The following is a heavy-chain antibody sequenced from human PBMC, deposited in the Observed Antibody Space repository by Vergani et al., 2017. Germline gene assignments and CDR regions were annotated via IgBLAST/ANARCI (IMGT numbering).Heavy chain of an antibody. CDR1: GGSISSGGYS. Sequence: QLQLQESGPGLVKPSQTLSLTCAVSGGSISSGGYSWSWIRQPPGKGLEWIGYIYHSGSTYYNPSLKSRVTISVDRSKNQFSLKLSSVTAADTAVYYCAASRTSFGVVAFDYWGQGTLVTVSS. V-gene: IGHV4-30-2*01. J-gene: IGHJ4*02. CDR2: IYHSGST. D-gene: IGHD3-3*01. CDR3: AASRTSFGVVAFDY.